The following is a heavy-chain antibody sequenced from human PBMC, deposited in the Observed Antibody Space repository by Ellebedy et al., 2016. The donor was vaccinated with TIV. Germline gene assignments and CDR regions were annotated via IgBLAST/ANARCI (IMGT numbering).Heavy chain of an antibody. J-gene: IGHJ6*02. CDR1: GGTFSSYA. V-gene: IGHV1-69*13. CDR2: IIPIFGTA. CDR3: AGGYYGSGSYYNGLYYYGMDV. D-gene: IGHD3-10*01. Sequence: ASVKVSCKASGGTFSSYAISWVRQAPGQGLEWMGGIIPIFGTANYAQKFQGRVTITADESTSTAYMELSSLRSEDTAVYYCAGGYYGSGSYYNGLYYYGMDVWGQGTTVTVSS.